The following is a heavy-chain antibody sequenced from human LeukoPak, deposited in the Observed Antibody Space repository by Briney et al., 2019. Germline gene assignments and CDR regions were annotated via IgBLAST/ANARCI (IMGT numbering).Heavy chain of an antibody. CDR3: ARDLYYDSSGYYYGGYYYYGMDV. Sequence: GGSLRLSCAASGFTFSSYAMSWVRQAPGKGLEWVSAISGSGGSTYYADSVKGRFTISRDNSKNTLYLQMNSLRAEDTAVYYCARDLYYDSSGYYYGGYYYYGMDVWGQGTTVTVSS. CDR1: GFTFSSYA. V-gene: IGHV3-23*01. J-gene: IGHJ6*02. D-gene: IGHD3-22*01. CDR2: ISGSGGST.